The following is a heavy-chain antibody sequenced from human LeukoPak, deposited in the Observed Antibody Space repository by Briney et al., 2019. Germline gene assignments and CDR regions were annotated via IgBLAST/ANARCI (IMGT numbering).Heavy chain of an antibody. CDR3: AREKSPVLNQRWLYDPLDY. Sequence: ASVKVSCKASGGTFSSYAISWVRQAPGQGLEWMGGIIPIFGTANYAQKFQGRVTITADESTSTAYMELSSLRSEDTAVYYCAREKSPVLNQRWLYDPLDYWGQGTLVTVSS. CDR2: IIPIFGTA. J-gene: IGHJ4*02. D-gene: IGHD5-24*01. CDR1: GGTFSSYA. V-gene: IGHV1-69*01.